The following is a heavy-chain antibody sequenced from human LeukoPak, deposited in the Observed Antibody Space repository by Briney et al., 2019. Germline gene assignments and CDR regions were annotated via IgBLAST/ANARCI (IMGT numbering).Heavy chain of an antibody. V-gene: IGHV6-1*01. CDR3: ARQVGGYFDWLSFYYYMDV. CDR2: TYYRSKWYN. J-gene: IGHJ6*03. Sequence: SQTLSLTCAISGDSVSSNSAAWNWIRQSPSRGLEWLGRTYYRSKWYNDYAVSVKSRITINPDTSKNQFSLRLSSVTAADTAVYYCARQVGGYFDWLSFYYYMDVWGKGTTVTISS. CDR1: GDSVSSNSAA. D-gene: IGHD3-9*01.